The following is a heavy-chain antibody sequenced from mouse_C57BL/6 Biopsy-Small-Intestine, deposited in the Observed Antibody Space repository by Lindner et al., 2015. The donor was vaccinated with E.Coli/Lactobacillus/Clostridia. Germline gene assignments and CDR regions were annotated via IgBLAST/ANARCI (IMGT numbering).Heavy chain of an antibody. V-gene: IGHV1-80*01. CDR1: GYVFSNYW. J-gene: IGHJ3*01. Sequence: VQLQESGAELVKPGASVKISCKASGYVFSNYWMNWVKQRPGKGLEWIGQIYPGDGDSNFNGRFKGKATLTADKSSSTAYMQLSSLTSEDSAVYFCARGPLCAYWGQGTLVTVSA. CDR2: IYPGDGDS. CDR3: ARGPLCAY.